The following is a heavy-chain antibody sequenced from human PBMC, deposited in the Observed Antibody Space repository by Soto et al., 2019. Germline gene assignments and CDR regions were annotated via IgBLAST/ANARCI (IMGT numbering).Heavy chain of an antibody. CDR2: INPKTAAR. Sequence: QVQLVQSGAEVKKSGASVKVSCKPSGYSFSDYFIQWVRQAPGQGLEWLAWINPKTAARNYAKKFQGRVSLTWDTSSTTAYMELARLRPDDTAVYYCARIKWGLNYYNGMDVWGQRTTVIVSS. J-gene: IGHJ6*02. CDR3: ARIKWGLNYYNGMDV. CDR1: GYSFSDYF. D-gene: IGHD1-26*01. V-gene: IGHV1-2*02.